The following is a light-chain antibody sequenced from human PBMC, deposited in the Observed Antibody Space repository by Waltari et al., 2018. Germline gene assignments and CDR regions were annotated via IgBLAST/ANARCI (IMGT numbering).Light chain of an antibody. CDR2: DVS. V-gene: IGLV2-11*01. Sequence: QSALTQPRSVSGSPAQSVTISCTGSSSDVGAYNYVSWYQQHPGKAPKLLIYDVSMRPSGVPDRFSGSKSGNTASLTISGLQAEDEADYYCCPLAGSYTWVFGGGTRLTVL. CDR1: SSDVGAYNY. J-gene: IGLJ3*02. CDR3: CPLAGSYTWV.